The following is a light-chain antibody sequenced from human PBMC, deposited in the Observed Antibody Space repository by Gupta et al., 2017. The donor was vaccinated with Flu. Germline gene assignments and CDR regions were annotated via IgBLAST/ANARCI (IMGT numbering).Light chain of an antibody. Sequence: IVLTQSPAILSFSPGERPTLSCRARQRVSTYLAWYKQKPTQAPRLLIYDATNRHTGISTRFGGSGYGKYVPLTNISREQEDFAGYYSQKRSNWTPYTFGQGTMLEIK. CDR2: DAT. V-gene: IGKV3-11*01. J-gene: IGKJ2*01. CDR1: QRVSTY. CDR3: QKRSNWTPYT.